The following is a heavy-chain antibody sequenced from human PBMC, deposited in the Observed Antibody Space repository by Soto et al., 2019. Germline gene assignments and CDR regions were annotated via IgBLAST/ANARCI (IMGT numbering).Heavy chain of an antibody. V-gene: IGHV3-30-3*01. CDR1: RFTFSSYA. D-gene: IGHD1-26*01. J-gene: IGHJ4*02. CDR2: ISYDGSNK. CDR3: ARDPLVWARSYYVFY. Sequence: SCKASRFTFSSYAMHWVRQAPGKGLEWVAVISYDGSNKYYADSVKGRFTISRDNSKNTLYLQMNSLRAEDTAVYYCARDPLVWARSYYVFYWGQGTLVTVSS.